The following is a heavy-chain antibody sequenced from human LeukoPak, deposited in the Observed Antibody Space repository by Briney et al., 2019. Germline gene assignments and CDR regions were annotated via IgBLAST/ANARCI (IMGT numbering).Heavy chain of an antibody. J-gene: IGHJ6*02. CDR2: ISSSSSYI. D-gene: IGHD3-9*01. CDR3: ARDGTYYDILTGYYYYYGMDV. Sequence: GGSLRLSCAVSGFTFSSYSMNWVRQAPGKGLEWVSSISSSSSYIYYADSVKGRFTITRDNAKNSLYLQMNSLRAEDTAVYYCARDGTYYDILTGYYYYYGMDVWGQGTTVTVSS. V-gene: IGHV3-21*01. CDR1: GFTFSSYS.